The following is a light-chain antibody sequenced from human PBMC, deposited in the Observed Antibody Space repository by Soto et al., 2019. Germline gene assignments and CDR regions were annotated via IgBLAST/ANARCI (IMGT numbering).Light chain of an antibody. J-gene: IGKJ4*01. CDR1: QSVSSIF. Sequence: EIVLTQSPVTLSLSPGERATLSCMASQSVSSIFLAWYQQKPGQAPRLLIYGASSRATGIPDRFSGSGSGTDFTLTISRLEPEDVAVYYCQQYGSSRLTFGGGTKVDIK. V-gene: IGKV3-20*01. CDR2: GAS. CDR3: QQYGSSRLT.